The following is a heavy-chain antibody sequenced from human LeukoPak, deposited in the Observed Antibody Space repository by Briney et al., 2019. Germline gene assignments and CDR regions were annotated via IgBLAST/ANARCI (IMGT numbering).Heavy chain of an antibody. D-gene: IGHD4-17*01. CDR1: GFTFSSYA. J-gene: IGHJ4*02. CDR3: AKWEAVTTSPFDY. V-gene: IGHV3-30*14. Sequence: GGSLRLSCAASGFTFSSYAMHWVRQAPGKGLEWVAVISYDGSNKYYADSVKGRFTISRDNSKNTLYLQMSSLRAEDTAVYYCAKWEAVTTSPFDYWGQGTLVTVSS. CDR2: ISYDGSNK.